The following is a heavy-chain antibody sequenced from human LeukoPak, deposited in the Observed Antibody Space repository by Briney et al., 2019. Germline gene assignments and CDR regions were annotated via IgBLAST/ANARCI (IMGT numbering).Heavy chain of an antibody. J-gene: IGHJ3*02. CDR3: ARAASSLNCGGDCYSEDLDAFDI. V-gene: IGHV4-30-2*01. Sequence: SQTLSLTCAVSGGSISSGGYSWSWIRQPPGKGLEWIGYIYHSGSTYYNPSLKSRVTISVDRSKNQFSLKLSSVTAADTAVYYCARAASSLNCGGDCYSEDLDAFDIWGQGTMVTVSS. CDR2: IYHSGST. D-gene: IGHD2-21*02. CDR1: GGSISSGGYS.